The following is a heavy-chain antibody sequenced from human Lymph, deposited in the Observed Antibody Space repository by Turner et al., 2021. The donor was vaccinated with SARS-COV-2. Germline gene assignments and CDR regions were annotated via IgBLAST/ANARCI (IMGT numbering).Heavy chain of an antibody. D-gene: IGHD3-16*01. CDR2: ISCNSCSI. CDR3: AKSQFPWDYYYYGMDV. V-gene: IGHV3-9*01. J-gene: IGHJ6*02. CDR1: GFTFGDYA. Sequence: EVQLVESGGVSVQPGRSLRLSCAASGFTFGDYAMHWVRQAPGNGLEWVSGISCNSCSIGYADSVKGRFTISRDNAKNSLELQMNSLRAEDTALYYCAKSQFPWDYYYYGMDVWGQGTTVTVSS.